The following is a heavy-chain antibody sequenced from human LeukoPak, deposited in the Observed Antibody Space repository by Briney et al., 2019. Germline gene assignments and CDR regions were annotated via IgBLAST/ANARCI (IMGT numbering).Heavy chain of an antibody. V-gene: IGHV3-74*01. D-gene: IGHD6-19*01. CDR3: ARIAVGEYHFNY. CDR2: INTDGSRT. CDR1: GFTFSSYW. Sequence: GGSLRLSCAASGFTFSSYWMHWVRQAPGKGLVWVARINTDGSRTSYADSVKGRFTISRDNAKNTLYLQMNSLRAEDTAVYYCARIAVGEYHFNYWGQGTLVTVSS. J-gene: IGHJ4*02.